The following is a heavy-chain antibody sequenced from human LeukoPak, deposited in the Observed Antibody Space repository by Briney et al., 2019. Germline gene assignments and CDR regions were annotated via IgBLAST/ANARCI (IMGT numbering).Heavy chain of an antibody. V-gene: IGHV3-30-3*01. CDR2: ISYDGTNK. Sequence: GGSLRLSCAASGFTFSSFAMHWVRQAPGKGLEWVAVISYDGTNKDYADSVKGRFTMSRHNSKNTLYLQMNSLRLEATALYYCARDGNSGWYTGENYYYGMDVWGQGTTVTVSS. J-gene: IGHJ6*02. CDR1: GFTFSSFA. D-gene: IGHD6-19*01. CDR3: ARDGNSGWYTGENYYYGMDV.